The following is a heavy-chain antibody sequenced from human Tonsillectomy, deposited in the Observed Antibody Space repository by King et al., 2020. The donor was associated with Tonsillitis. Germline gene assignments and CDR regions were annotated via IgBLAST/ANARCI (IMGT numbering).Heavy chain of an antibody. CDR1: GFTFSNYW. CDR2: IKYDESEK. CDR3: ASLYGESAGWG. V-gene: IGHV3-7*03. J-gene: IGHJ4*02. Sequence: VQLVESGGGLVQPGGSLRLSCAASGFTFSNYWMSWVRQAPGKGLEWVANIKYDESEKYFGYSVRGRFSISRDNAKKSLYLQMSSLRVEDTAVYYCASLYGESAGWGWGLGTLVTVSS. D-gene: IGHD3-16*01.